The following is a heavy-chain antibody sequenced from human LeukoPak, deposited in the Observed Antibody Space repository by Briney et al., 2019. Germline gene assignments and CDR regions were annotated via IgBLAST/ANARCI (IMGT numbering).Heavy chain of an antibody. CDR3: ARGSRDIVVVVAASYYYYGMDV. CDR2: ITGSGSGA. D-gene: IGHD2-15*01. V-gene: IGHV3-23*01. Sequence: PGGSLRLSCAASGFTFSSFAINWVRQAPGKGLEWVSVITGSGSGADYADSVKGRFTISRDNAKNSLYLQMNSLRDEDTAVYYCARGSRDIVVVVAASYYYYGMDVWGQGTTVTVSS. CDR1: GFTFSSFA. J-gene: IGHJ6*02.